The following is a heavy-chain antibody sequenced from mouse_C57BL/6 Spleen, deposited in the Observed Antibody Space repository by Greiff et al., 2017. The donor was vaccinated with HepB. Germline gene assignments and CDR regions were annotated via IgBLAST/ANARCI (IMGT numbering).Heavy chain of an antibody. Sequence: EVQVVESGTVLARPGASVKMSCKTSGYTFTSYWMHWVKQRPGQGLEWIGAIYPGNSDTSYNQKFKGKAKLTAVTSASTAYMELSSLTNEDSAVYYCTRVEEKTGPPHYWGQGTTLTVSS. CDR3: TRVEEKTGPPHY. D-gene: IGHD3-1*01. J-gene: IGHJ2*01. CDR2: IYPGNSDT. V-gene: IGHV1-5*01. CDR1: GYTFTSYW.